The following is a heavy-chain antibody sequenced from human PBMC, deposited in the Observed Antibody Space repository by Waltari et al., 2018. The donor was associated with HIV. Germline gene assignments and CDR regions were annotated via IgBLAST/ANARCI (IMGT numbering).Heavy chain of an antibody. Sequence: EVHLVECGGGLVRPGTSRRLPCAASGFALREYAMHWVRQRPGQGLAWVAGVSWTGVILGYAASVKGRFTICRDKKKNILCLQMNSLPADDTGLYFCAEDVASGDWLWTSATGDSFEKGGPGTQVIVSS. CDR3: AEDVASGDWLWTSATGDSFEK. CDR1: GFALREYA. V-gene: IGHV3-9*01. J-gene: IGHJ4*02. D-gene: IGHD3-9*01. CDR2: VSWTGVIL.